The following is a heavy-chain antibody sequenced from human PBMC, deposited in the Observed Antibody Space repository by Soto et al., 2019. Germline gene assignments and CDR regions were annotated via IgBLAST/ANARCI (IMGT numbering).Heavy chain of an antibody. CDR3: ASDPGYGRGVSFDP. V-gene: IGHV3-66*01. CDR2: IYSSGDT. Sequence: EVQLVESGGGLVQPGGSLRLSCAASGFSVSDNYMSWVRQAPGKGLEWISVIYSSGDTYYADSVKGRLTISSDNSRNTLYLQINALRVEDTAIYYCASDPGYGRGVSFDPWCQGITVTVSS. CDR1: GFSVSDNY. J-gene: IGHJ5*02. D-gene: IGHD2-8*01.